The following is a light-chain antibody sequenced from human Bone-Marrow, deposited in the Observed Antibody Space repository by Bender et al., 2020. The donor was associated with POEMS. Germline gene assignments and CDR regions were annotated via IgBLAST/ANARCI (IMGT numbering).Light chain of an antibody. J-gene: IGLJ3*02. CDR1: SSDVGGYNY. V-gene: IGLV2-8*01. CDR2: EVS. Sequence: QSALTQPPSASGSPGQSVTISCTGTSSDVGGYNYVSWYQQHPGKAPKLMIYEVSKRPSGVPDRFSGSKSGNTASLTVSGLQADDEADYYCQAWGTGSWVFGGGTKLTVL. CDR3: QAWGTGSWV.